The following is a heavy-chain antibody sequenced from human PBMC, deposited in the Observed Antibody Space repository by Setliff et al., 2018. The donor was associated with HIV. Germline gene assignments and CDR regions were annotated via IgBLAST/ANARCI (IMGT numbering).Heavy chain of an antibody. Sequence: GGSLRLSCAASGFTVSSNYMSWVRQAPEKGLEWVSLIYSEGSTYYADSVKGRFTISRDNYKNTLYLQMNNLRAEDTAVYYCARDFGYFDEYGDYYYMDVWGKGTTVTVSS. J-gene: IGHJ6*03. V-gene: IGHV3-66*01. CDR1: GFTVSSNY. D-gene: IGHD3-22*01. CDR2: IYSEGST. CDR3: ARDFGYFDEYGDYYYMDV.